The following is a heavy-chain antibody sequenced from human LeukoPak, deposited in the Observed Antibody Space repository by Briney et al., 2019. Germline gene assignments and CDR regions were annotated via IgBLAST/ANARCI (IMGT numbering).Heavy chain of an antibody. CDR1: GFTFSSYA. V-gene: IGHV3-23*01. Sequence: QAGGSLRLSCAAFGFTFSSYAMSWVRQAPGKGLEWVSTISGSGGSTYYADSVKGRFTISRDSSKNTLYLQMNSLRAEDTAVYYCAKDSAAVPDNFDYWGQGTLVTVSS. D-gene: IGHD6-19*01. CDR3: AKDSAAVPDNFDY. CDR2: ISGSGGST. J-gene: IGHJ4*02.